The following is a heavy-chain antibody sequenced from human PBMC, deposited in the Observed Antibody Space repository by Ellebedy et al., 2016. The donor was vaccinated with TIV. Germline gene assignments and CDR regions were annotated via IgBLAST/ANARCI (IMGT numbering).Heavy chain of an antibody. CDR2: IYQDGIVN. V-gene: IGHV3-7*01. CDR3: ARRGSYGDYAVQVNSWFDS. CDR1: GFSFRSFW. Sequence: PGGSLRLSCAASGFSFRSFWMSWVRQAPGKGLDGVANIYQDGIVNYYLDSVKGRFTISRDNAFNSLFLQMNSLRAGDTAVYYCARRGSYGDYAVQVNSWFDSWGRGTLVTVSS. D-gene: IGHD4-17*01. J-gene: IGHJ5*01.